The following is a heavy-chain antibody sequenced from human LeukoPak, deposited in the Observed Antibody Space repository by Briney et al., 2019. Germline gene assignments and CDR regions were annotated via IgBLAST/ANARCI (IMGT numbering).Heavy chain of an antibody. V-gene: IGHV4-61*01. J-gene: IGHJ4*02. CDR1: GGSVSSGSYF. Sequence: PSETLSLTCTVSGGSVSSGSYFWSWIRQPPGTGLEWIGYIYYSGSTNYNPSLKSRVTISVDTSKNQFSLKLSSVTAADTAVYYCGRIAAAAIADYWGQGILVTVSS. CDR2: IYYSGST. CDR3: GRIAAAAIADY. D-gene: IGHD6-13*01.